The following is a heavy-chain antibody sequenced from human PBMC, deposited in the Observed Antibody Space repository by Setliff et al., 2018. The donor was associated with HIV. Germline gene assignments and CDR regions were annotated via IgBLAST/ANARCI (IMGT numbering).Heavy chain of an antibody. J-gene: IGHJ4*02. CDR1: GYTFTTYY. Sequence: ASVKVSCKASGYTFTTYYVHWVRQAPGQGLEWVGISNPSGGSASYARQFQGRVTMTRDTSTSTVYIELSSLTSADTAEYYCASSSGWYYFDFWGQGTLVTVSS. V-gene: IGHV1-46*01. CDR3: ASSSGWYYFDF. CDR2: SNPSGGSA. D-gene: IGHD6-19*01.